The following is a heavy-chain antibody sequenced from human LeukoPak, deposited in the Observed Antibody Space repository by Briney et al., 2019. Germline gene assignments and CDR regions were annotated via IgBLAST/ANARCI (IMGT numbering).Heavy chain of an antibody. J-gene: IGHJ3*01. D-gene: IGHD3-22*01. V-gene: IGHV3-33*06. CDR2: IWFDGSNK. CDR1: GFTFSSYG. Sequence: GGSLRLSCAASGFTFSSYGMHWVRQAPPKGLEWVAVIWFDGSNKYYADSEKGRFTISRDNSKNTLYLQMNSLRADDTAVYYGAKDFLDYYDSSGYPIHAFDVWGQRTMVTVSS. CDR3: AKDFLDYYDSSGYPIHAFDV.